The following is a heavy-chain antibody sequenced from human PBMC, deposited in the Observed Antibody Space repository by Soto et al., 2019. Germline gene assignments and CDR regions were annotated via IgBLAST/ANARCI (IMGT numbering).Heavy chain of an antibody. V-gene: IGHV6-1*01. J-gene: IGHJ4*02. Sequence: SQTLSLTCAISGDSVSSNIAAYNWIRQSPSRGLEWLGRTYYKSKWFNDYAVSVKSRITINADTSENRFSLQLSSVTPEDTAVYYCARIAGYQSRIPHQEPEKYYFDYWGQGTLVTVSS. CDR1: GDSVSSNIAA. CDR3: ARIAGYQSRIPHQEPEKYYFDY. D-gene: IGHD5-12*01. CDR2: TYYKSKWFN.